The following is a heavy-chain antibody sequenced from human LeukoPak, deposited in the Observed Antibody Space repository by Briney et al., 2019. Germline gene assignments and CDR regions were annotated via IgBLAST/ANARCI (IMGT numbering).Heavy chain of an antibody. V-gene: IGHV3-11*06. CDR2: ISRISSYT. CDR1: GFTFSDYY. J-gene: IGHJ4*02. CDR3: ARDREYYYDSSGYREIDY. D-gene: IGHD3-22*01. Sequence: GGSLRLSCAASGFTFSDYYMSWIRQAPGKGLEWVSYISRISSYTNSADSVRGRFTISRDNDKNPPYLQINSLRAEDTAVYYCARDREYYYDSSGYREIDYWGQGTLVAVSS.